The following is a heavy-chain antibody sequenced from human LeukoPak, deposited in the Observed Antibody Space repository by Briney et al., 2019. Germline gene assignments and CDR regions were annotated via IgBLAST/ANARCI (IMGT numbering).Heavy chain of an antibody. V-gene: IGHV3-74*01. Sequence: GGSLRLSCAVSGFTFSTYWMHWVRQVAGKGLVWVSRINTDGSTTNYADSVKGRFTISRDNAKNSLYLQMNSLRAEDTAIYYCAREDDWNYEDYWGQGTLVTVSS. CDR3: AREDDWNYEDY. CDR1: GFTFSTYW. J-gene: IGHJ4*02. CDR2: INTDGSTT. D-gene: IGHD1-7*01.